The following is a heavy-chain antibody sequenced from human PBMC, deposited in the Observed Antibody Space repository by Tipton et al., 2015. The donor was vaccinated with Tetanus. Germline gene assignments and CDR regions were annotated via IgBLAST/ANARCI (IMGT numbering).Heavy chain of an antibody. CDR1: GFTFSSYA. D-gene: IGHD6-6*01. J-gene: IGHJ4*02. Sequence: GSLRLSCAASGFTFSSYAMSWVRQAPGKGLEWVSVIYGGGSSTYYADSVKGRFTISRDKSKNTLYLQMNSLRADDTAVYFCAKSEARLGTSSSLDWGQGTLVTVSS. CDR2: IYGGGSST. V-gene: IGHV3-23*03. CDR3: AKSEARLGTSSSLD.